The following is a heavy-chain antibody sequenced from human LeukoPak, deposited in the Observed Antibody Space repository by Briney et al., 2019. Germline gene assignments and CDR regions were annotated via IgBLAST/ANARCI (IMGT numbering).Heavy chain of an antibody. D-gene: IGHD3-9*01. CDR3: ARHGRYYDILTGFYYWFDP. Sequence: SETLSLTRTVSGGSISSSSYYWGWIRQPPGKGLEWIGSIYYSGSTSYNPSLKSRITISVDASKNQFSLKLSSVTAADTAVYYCARHGRYYDILTGFYYWFDPWGQGTLVTVSS. CDR1: GGSISSSSYY. CDR2: IYYSGST. V-gene: IGHV4-39*01. J-gene: IGHJ5*02.